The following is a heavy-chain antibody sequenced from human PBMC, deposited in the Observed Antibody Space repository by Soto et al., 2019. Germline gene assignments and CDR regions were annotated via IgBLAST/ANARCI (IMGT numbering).Heavy chain of an antibody. D-gene: IGHD3-10*01. V-gene: IGHV1-46*01. J-gene: IGHJ6*02. CDR1: GYTFTSYY. Sequence: QVQVVQSGAEVKKPGASVKVSCKASGYTFTSYYLHWVRQAPGQGLEWMGIVNPSGGHTSYAQKFQGRVNMTSDTSRSTVYMELSSLRSEDTAVYYCARVPLRGFGELLPYYYDVDVWGQGTTVTVSS. CDR3: ARVPLRGFGELLPYYYDVDV. CDR2: VNPSGGHT.